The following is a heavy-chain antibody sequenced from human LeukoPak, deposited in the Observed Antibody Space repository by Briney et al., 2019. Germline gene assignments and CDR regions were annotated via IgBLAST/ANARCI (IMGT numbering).Heavy chain of an antibody. D-gene: IGHD6-19*01. CDR3: ARLGIAVADDRDY. CDR2: IYYSGST. CDR1: GGSISSSSYY. J-gene: IGHJ4*02. Sequence: SETLSLTCTVSGGSISSSSYYWGWIRQPPGKGLEWIGGIYYSGSTYYNPSLKSRVTISVDTSKNQFPLKLSSVTAADTAVYYCARLGIAVADDRDYWGQGTLVTVSS. V-gene: IGHV4-39*01.